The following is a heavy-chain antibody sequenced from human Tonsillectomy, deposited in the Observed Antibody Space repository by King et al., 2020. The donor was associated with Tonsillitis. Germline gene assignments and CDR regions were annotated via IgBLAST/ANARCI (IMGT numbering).Heavy chain of an antibody. Sequence: VQLVESGAEVKKPGESLRISCKGSGYSYSSYWITWVRQMPGKGLEWMGRINPSDSYIDYSPSFQGHVTISADKSISTAYLQWNSLQASDTAKYYCARIIMITFGGVIVGNWFDSWGQGTLVTVSS. D-gene: IGHD3-16*02. J-gene: IGHJ5*01. CDR1: GYSYSSYW. V-gene: IGHV5-10-1*03. CDR2: INPSDSYI. CDR3: ARIIMITFGGVIVGNWFDS.